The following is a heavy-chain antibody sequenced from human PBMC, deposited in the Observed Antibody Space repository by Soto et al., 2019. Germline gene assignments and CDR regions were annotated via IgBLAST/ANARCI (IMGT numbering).Heavy chain of an antibody. V-gene: IGHV4-39*02. J-gene: IGHJ3*02. D-gene: IGHD2-15*01. Sequence: PSETLSLTCTVSEGSINWSPDYWGWLRQPPGKEPQWIASVHYTASTTYYNPSLKSRVTISVDTSKNQFSLNLRSVTAADTAIYYFARATPGYPGRAFQIWGQGKMVTVSS. CDR2: VHYTAST. CDR3: ARATPGYPGRAFQI. CDR1: EGSINWSPDY.